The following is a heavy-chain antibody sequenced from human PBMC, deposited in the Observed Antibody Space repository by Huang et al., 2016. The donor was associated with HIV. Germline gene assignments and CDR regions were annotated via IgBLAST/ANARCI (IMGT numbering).Heavy chain of an antibody. J-gene: IGHJ4*02. D-gene: IGHD3-22*01. Sequence: QVQLVQSGAEVKKPGASVKVSCKASGFNFNNYDFNWVRQASGQGLEWMGWMNPKSGNTDYAQKFQGRVTITRNTSITTAYMELRSLRSEDTAVYYCARARGFLYDSTGYYSRYYFDSWGQGTLVTISS. CDR3: ARARGFLYDSTGYYSRYYFDS. CDR1: GFNFNNYD. V-gene: IGHV1-8*03. CDR2: MNPKSGNT.